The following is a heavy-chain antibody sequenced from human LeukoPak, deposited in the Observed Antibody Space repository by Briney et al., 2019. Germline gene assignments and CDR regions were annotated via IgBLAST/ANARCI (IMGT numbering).Heavy chain of an antibody. CDR1: GYTFTGYY. CDR2: IIPIFDRA. J-gene: IGHJ4*02. V-gene: IGHV1-2*02. Sequence: ASVKVSCKASGYTFTGYYMHWVRQAPGQGLEWMGGIIPIFDRANYAQKFQGRVTMTTDTSTSTAYMELRSLRSDDTAVYYCARSRAYSSRGVDYWGQGTLVTVSS. CDR3: ARSRAYSSRGVDY. D-gene: IGHD6-13*01.